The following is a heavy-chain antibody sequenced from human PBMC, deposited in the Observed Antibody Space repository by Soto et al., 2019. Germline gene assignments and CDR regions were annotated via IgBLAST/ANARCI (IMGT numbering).Heavy chain of an antibody. CDR1: GYSFTSYW. CDR3: GRTAASGKSYYVVDV. CDR2: VDPGESDT. V-gene: IGHV5-51*01. J-gene: IGHJ6*02. D-gene: IGHD6-13*01. Sequence: GESLKISCKGSGYSFTSYWIGWVRQMPGKGLGGMGIVDPGESDTRNRPSFQGQVTISPDTSISTAYLQWSSQKASETAIFYCGRTAASGKSYYVVDVWGQGNTVTVSS.